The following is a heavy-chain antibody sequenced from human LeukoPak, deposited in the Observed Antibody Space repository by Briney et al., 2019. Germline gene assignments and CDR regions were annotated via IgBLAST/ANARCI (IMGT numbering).Heavy chain of an antibody. J-gene: IGHJ4*02. D-gene: IGHD3-16*02. V-gene: IGHV3-48*04. CDR1: GFSFSSYW. CDR2: ISSSGSTI. CDR3: AREPRVIARFDY. Sequence: GGSLRLSRAASGFSFSSYWMSWVRQAPGKGLEWVSYISSSGSTIYYADSVKGRFTISRDNAKNSLYLQMNSLRAEDTAIYYCAREPRVIARFDYWGQGTLVTVSS.